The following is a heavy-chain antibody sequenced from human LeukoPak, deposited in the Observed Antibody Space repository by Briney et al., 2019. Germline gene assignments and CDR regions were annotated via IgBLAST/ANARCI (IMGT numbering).Heavy chain of an antibody. V-gene: IGHV3-53*01. CDR1: GFTVSSNY. J-gene: IGHJ4*02. CDR3: ARGQSTLEY. Sequence: GGSLRLSCAASGFTVSSNYMSWVRQAPEKGLEWVSVIYSGDTAYCADSVKGRFTISKDNSKNTLYLQMNSLRAEDTAAYYCARGQSTLEYWGQGTLVTVSS. CDR2: IYSGDTA.